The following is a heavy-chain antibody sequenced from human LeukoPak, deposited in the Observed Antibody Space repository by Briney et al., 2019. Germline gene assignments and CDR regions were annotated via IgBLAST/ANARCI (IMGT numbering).Heavy chain of an antibody. CDR2: IWSGGSNT. CDR1: GFTLRTYG. CDR3: ARTAREPDV. J-gene: IGHJ6*02. V-gene: IGHV3-33*01. Sequence: PGGSLRLSCAASGFTLRTYGMHWVRQAPGKGLEWVTAIWSGGSNTDYADSVKGRFSISRDDSKNTLFLQMNSLRVEDTAVYYCARTAREPDVRGQGTTVTVSS. D-gene: IGHD2-21*02.